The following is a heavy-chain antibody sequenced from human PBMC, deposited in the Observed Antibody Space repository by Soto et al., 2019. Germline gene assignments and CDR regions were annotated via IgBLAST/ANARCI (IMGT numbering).Heavy chain of an antibody. J-gene: IGHJ4*02. V-gene: IGHV4-34*01. CDR3: ARGDYYERSAYYAIDF. CDR2: INHSGST. D-gene: IGHD3-22*01. Sequence: QVHLQQWGAGLLKPSETLSLTCTVYGASFSDHHWNWIRQTPGKGLEWIGQINHSGSTNYNPSLKTRFAISVDTPNARFSLELTSVTSADTAVYYCARGDYYERSAYYAIDFWGQGTLVTVSS. CDR1: GASFSDHH.